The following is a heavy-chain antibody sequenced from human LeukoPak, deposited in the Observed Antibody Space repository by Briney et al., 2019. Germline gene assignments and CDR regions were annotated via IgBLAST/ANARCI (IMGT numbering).Heavy chain of an antibody. Sequence: VGSLRLSCAASGITFSSYWMNWARQAPGKGLEWVASINHNGNVNYYVDSVKGRFTISRDNAKNSLYLQMSNLRAEDTAVYFCARGGGLDVWGQGATVTVSS. V-gene: IGHV3-7*03. D-gene: IGHD3-16*01. CDR2: INHNGNVN. CDR1: GITFSSYW. J-gene: IGHJ6*02. CDR3: ARGGGLDV.